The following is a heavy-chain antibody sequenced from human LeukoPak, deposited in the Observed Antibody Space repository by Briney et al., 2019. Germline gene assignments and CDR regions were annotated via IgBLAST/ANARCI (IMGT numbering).Heavy chain of an antibody. D-gene: IGHD6-19*01. Sequence: ASVKVSCKASGYTFTSYYMHWVRQAPGQGLEWMGIINPSGGSTSYAQKFQGRVTMTRDTSTSTVYMELSSLRSEDTAVYYCARDLSEEKWLVEGYYYYMDVWGKGTTVTVSS. CDR2: INPSGGST. J-gene: IGHJ6*03. CDR3: ARDLSEEKWLVEGYYYYMDV. CDR1: GYTFTSYY. V-gene: IGHV1-46*03.